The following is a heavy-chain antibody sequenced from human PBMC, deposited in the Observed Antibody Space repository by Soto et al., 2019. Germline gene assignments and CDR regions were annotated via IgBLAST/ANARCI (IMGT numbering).Heavy chain of an antibody. V-gene: IGHV3-48*03. J-gene: IGHJ4*02. CDR1: GFTFSSYE. Sequence: GSLRLSCAASGFTFSSYEMNWVRQAPGKGLEWVSGISRNGNTIAYADSVKGRLTISRDNAKNSLYLQMNSLRAEDTAFHYCAKDTGPNWGQGTLVTVSS. CDR3: AKDTGPN. CDR2: ISRNGNTI.